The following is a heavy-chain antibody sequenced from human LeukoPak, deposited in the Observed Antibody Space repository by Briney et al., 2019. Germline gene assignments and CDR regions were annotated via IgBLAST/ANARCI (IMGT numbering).Heavy chain of an antibody. CDR1: GYSFTNYW. J-gene: IGHJ3*02. D-gene: IGHD6-13*01. Sequence: GESLTVSCKGSGYSFTNYWIAWVRQMPGKGLEWMGIIYPGDSDTKYSPSFQGQVTISADKSISTVYLQWSSLKASDTAMYYCARLVRIAAAVYSAFDIWGQGTMVTVSS. V-gene: IGHV5-51*01. CDR2: IYPGDSDT. CDR3: ARLVRIAAAVYSAFDI.